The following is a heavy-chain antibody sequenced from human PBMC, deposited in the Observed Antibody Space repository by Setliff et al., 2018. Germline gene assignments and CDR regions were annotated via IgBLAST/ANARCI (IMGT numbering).Heavy chain of an antibody. D-gene: IGHD3-3*01. CDR2: IYYSGTT. CDR1: GDSISSSRYY. J-gene: IGHJ6*03. CDR3: ARMSGFLYMDV. V-gene: IGHV4-39*01. Sequence: PSETLSLTCTVSGDSISSSRYYWAWIRQPPGKGLEWIGNIYYSGTTYSNPSLKSRVTMSVDTSKNQFSLRLNSVTASDTAVYYCARMSGFLYMDVWGKGTPVTVSS.